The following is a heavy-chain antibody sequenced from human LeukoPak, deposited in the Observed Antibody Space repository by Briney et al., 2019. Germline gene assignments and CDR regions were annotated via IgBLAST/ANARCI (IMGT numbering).Heavy chain of an antibody. D-gene: IGHD4-11*01. CDR3: ARHDGVTKSYYYYMDV. CDR1: GYGFTSYW. J-gene: IGHJ6*03. CDR2: IYPGDSDT. V-gene: IGHV5-51*01. Sequence: GESLKISCKGSGYGFTSYWIGWVRQMPGKGLEWMGIIYPGDSDTRYSPSFQGQITISADKSISTAYLQWSSLKASDTAMYYCARHDGVTKSYYYYMDVWGKGTTVTVSS.